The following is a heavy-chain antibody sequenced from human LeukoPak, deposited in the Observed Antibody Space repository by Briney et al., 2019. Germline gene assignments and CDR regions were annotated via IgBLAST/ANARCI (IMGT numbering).Heavy chain of an antibody. V-gene: IGHV4-39*01. J-gene: IGHJ4*02. CDR3: ARATGSIAAATSYYFDY. CDR2: IYYSGST. CDR1: GGSISSSSYY. D-gene: IGHD6-13*01. Sequence: ETLSLTCTVSGGSISSSSYYWGWIRQPPGKGLEWIGSIYYSGSTYYNPSLKSRVTISVDTSKNQFSLKLSSVTAADTAVYYCARATGSIAAATSYYFDYWGQGTLVTVSS.